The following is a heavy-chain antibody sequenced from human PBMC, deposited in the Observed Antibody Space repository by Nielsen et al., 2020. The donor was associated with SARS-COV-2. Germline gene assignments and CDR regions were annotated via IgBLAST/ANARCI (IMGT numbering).Heavy chain of an antibody. CDR3: VRRGSSDYYYYMDV. Sequence: SETLSLTCTVSGGSITSYYWSWIRQPPGKGLEWIGYVYSSGSTSYNPSLKGRVTISVDTSKNQFSLKLSSVTAADTAVYYCVRRGSSDYYYYMDVWGKGTTVTVAS. J-gene: IGHJ6*03. CDR2: VYSSGST. V-gene: IGHV4-59*08. D-gene: IGHD2-2*01. CDR1: GGSITSYY.